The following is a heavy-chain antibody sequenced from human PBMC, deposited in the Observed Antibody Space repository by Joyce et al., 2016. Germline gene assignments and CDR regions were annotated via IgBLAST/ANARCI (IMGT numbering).Heavy chain of an antibody. D-gene: IGHD4-17*01. CDR3: ARGRLRPSFDY. V-gene: IGHV4-34*02. Sequence: QVQLQQWGAGLLKPSETLSLTCTIVGGSLRGYYWTWIRQSPGQELEWIGDNNQIGSTNYNPSLEGRVTISLHTSENQFSLQLNALTAADTAVYYCARGRLRPSFDYWGLGTQVTVSS. CDR1: GGSLRGYY. CDR2: NNQIGST. J-gene: IGHJ4*02.